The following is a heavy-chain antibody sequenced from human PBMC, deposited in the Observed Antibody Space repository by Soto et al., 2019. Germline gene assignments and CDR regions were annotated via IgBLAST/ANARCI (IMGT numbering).Heavy chain of an antibody. CDR1: GFTFSTYS. CDR3: ARDSNNRQLGMDV. Sequence: EVQLVESGGGLVKPGGSLRLSCAASGFTFSTYSINWVRQAPGKGLEWVASISSSADYIYYADSVKGRFTISRDNAQNSVFLQMNSLKAEDTAVYFCARDSNNRQLGMDVWGHVTTVTVSS. V-gene: IGHV3-21*02. D-gene: IGHD4-4*01. J-gene: IGHJ6*02. CDR2: ISSSADYI.